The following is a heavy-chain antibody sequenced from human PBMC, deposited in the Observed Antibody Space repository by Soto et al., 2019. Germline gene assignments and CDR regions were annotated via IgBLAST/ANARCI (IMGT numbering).Heavy chain of an antibody. CDR2: MRPVGST. CDR3: ARHGHNIYGFDV. V-gene: IGHV4-4*02. D-gene: IGHD1-1*01. CDR1: GGSINSVNW. Sequence: QVQPQESGPGLVKPSDTLSLTCAVSGGSINSVNWWSWVRQSPGKGLEWIGEMRPVGSTNYNPSLKSRVTVSMDKSRNQFSLKMSSVTAADTAVYFCARHGHNIYGFDVWGRGTTVTVSS. J-gene: IGHJ6*01.